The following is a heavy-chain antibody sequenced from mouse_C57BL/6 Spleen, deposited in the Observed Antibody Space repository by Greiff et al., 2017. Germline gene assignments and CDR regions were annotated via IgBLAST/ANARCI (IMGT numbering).Heavy chain of an antibody. J-gene: IGHJ4*01. Sequence: QVQLQQPGAELVKPGASVKMSCKASGYTFTSYWITWVKQRPGQGLESIGDIYPGSGSTNYNEKFKSKATLTVDTSSSTAYMQLSSLTSEDSAVYYCARSGGGNPYAMDYWGQGTSVTVSS. D-gene: IGHD2-1*01. CDR1: GYTFTSYW. CDR3: ARSGGGNPYAMDY. CDR2: IYPGSGST. V-gene: IGHV1-55*01.